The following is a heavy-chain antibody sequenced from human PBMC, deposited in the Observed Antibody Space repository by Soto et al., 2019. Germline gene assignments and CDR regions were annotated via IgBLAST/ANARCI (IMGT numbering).Heavy chain of an antibody. CDR2: ISSSSSTI. J-gene: IGHJ4*02. D-gene: IGHD2-15*01. V-gene: IGHV3-48*01. CDR1: GFTFSSYS. CDR3: AREYCSGGSCPVNY. Sequence: EVQLVESGGGLVQPGGYLRLSCAASGFTFSSYSMNWVRQAPVKGLEWVSYISSSSSTIYYADSVKGRFTISRDNAKNSLYLQMNSLRAEDTAVYYCAREYCSGGSCPVNYWGQGTLVTVSS.